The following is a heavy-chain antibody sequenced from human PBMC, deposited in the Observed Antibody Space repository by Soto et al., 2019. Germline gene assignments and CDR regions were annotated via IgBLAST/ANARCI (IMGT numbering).Heavy chain of an antibody. D-gene: IGHD3-22*01. V-gene: IGHV3-30*18. CDR2: ISYDGSNK. CDR1: GFTFSSYG. Sequence: QVQLVESGGGVVQPGRSLRLSCAASGFTFSSYGMHWVRQAPGKGLEWVAVISYDGSNKYYADSVKGRFTISRDNSKNTLYLQMNSLRAEDTAVYYCAKSDDSSGWDFDYWGQGTLVTVSS. J-gene: IGHJ4*02. CDR3: AKSDDSSGWDFDY.